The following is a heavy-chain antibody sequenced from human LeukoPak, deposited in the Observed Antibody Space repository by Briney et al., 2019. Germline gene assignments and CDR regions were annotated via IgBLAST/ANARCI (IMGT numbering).Heavy chain of an antibody. Sequence: ASVKVSCKASGYTFTSYGISWVRQAPGQGLEWMGWISAYNGNTNYAQKLQGRVTMTTDTSTSTAYMELRSLRSGDTAVYYCASSGDYYDSSGSFDYWGQGTLVTVSS. J-gene: IGHJ4*02. V-gene: IGHV1-18*01. CDR2: ISAYNGNT. CDR1: GYTFTSYG. D-gene: IGHD3-22*01. CDR3: ASSGDYYDSSGSFDY.